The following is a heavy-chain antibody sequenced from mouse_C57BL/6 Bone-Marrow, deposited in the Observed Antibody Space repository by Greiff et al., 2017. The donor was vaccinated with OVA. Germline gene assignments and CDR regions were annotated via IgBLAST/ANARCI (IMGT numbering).Heavy chain of an antibody. CDR3: ARCWDGPYFDY. CDR1: GYTFTSYW. Sequence: VQLQQSGAELVKPGASVKLSCKASGYTFTSYWMHWVKQRPGPGLEWIGMIHPNSGSTNYNEKFKSKATLTVDKSSSQAYMQLSSLTSEDSAVYYCARCWDGPYFDYWGQGTTLTVSS. J-gene: IGHJ2*01. D-gene: IGHD4-1*01. V-gene: IGHV1-64*01. CDR2: IHPNSGST.